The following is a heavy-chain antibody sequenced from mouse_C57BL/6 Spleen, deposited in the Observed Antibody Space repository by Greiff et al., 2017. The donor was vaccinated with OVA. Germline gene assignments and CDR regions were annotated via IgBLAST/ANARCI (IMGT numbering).Heavy chain of an antibody. Sequence: QVQLQQPGAELVKPGASVKLSCKASGYTFTSYWMQWVKQRPGQGLEWIGEIDPSDSYTNYNQKFKGKATLTVDTSSSTAYMQLSSLTSEDSAVYYCARGGITALDYWGQGTTLTVSS. J-gene: IGHJ2*01. CDR3: ARGGITALDY. V-gene: IGHV1-50*01. D-gene: IGHD1-1*01. CDR1: GYTFTSYW. CDR2: IDPSDSYT.